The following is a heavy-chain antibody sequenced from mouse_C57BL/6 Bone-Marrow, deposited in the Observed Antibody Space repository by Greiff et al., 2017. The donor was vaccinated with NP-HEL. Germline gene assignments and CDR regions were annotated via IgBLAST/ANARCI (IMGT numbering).Heavy chain of an antibody. CDR2: INPGSGGP. Sequence: QVQLQPSGAELVRPGTSVKVSCKASGYAFTNYLIEWVKQRPGQGLEWIGVINPGSGGPNYNEKFKGKATLTADKSSSTAYMQLSSLTSEDSAVYFCARWIYDGYYRDYWGQGTTLTVSS. CDR1: GYAFTNYL. D-gene: IGHD2-3*01. V-gene: IGHV1-54*01. J-gene: IGHJ2*01. CDR3: ARWIYDGYYRDY.